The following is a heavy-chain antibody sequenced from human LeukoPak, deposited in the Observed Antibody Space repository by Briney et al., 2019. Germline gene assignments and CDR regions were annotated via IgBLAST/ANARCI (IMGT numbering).Heavy chain of an antibody. CDR1: GGSINNDKW. Sequence: PSGTLSLTCAVSGGSINNDKWWSWVRQPPGKGMEWIGEIYQTGSTNYNPSLKSRVTMSLDNSKNQFSLRLSSVTAADTAVYYCASLYSSGWADYWGQGTLVTVSS. V-gene: IGHV4-4*02. D-gene: IGHD6-19*01. CDR3: ASLYSSGWADY. CDR2: IYQTGST. J-gene: IGHJ4*02.